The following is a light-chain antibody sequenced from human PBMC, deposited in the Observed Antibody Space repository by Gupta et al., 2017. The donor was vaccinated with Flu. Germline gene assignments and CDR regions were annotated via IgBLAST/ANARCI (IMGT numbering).Light chain of an antibody. Sequence: IQMTRSPSSLSESVGVRVTITCPASQDISNYLNWDQQKPGKAPKLRIYDASHLETGVPSRFSGSGSGTDFTFTISSLQPEDIETYYCQQYDNLPPRITFGQGTRLEIK. J-gene: IGKJ5*01. CDR1: QDISNY. CDR3: QQYDNLPPRIT. CDR2: DAS. V-gene: IGKV1-33*01.